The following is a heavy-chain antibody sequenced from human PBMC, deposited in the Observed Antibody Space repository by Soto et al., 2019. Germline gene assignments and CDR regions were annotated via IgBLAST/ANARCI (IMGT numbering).Heavy chain of an antibody. D-gene: IGHD3-10*01. CDR3: AKMLTMVRGVTGLRDFDF. CDR1: GFSFSNYA. Sequence: EVQLLEAGGNLIQPGGSLRLSCAASGFSFSNYAMSWVRQAPGQGLEWLSAISGPGSTIYYADSVKGRFIISRDNSKNTLYLQMNSLTGEDTAVYYCAKMLTMVRGVTGLRDFDFWGQGTLVTVSS. J-gene: IGHJ4*02. CDR2: ISGPGSTI. V-gene: IGHV3-23*01.